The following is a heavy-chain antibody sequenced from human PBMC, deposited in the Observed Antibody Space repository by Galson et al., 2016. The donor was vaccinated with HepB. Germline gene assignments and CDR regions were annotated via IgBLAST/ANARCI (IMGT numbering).Heavy chain of an antibody. D-gene: IGHD1-26*01. Sequence: SLRLSCAASGFTVSHYGMHWVRQAPGKGLEWVAVIWYDGDNKYYVDSVKGRFTISRDNSKNTLSLQMNSLRAEDTALYYCAKVGFSDLDYWGQGTLVTVSS. V-gene: IGHV3-33*06. CDR2: IWYDGDNK. CDR3: AKVGFSDLDY. CDR1: GFTVSHYG. J-gene: IGHJ4*02.